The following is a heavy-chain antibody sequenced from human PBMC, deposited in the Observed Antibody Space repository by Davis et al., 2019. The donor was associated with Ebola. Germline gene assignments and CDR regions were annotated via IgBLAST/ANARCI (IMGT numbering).Heavy chain of an antibody. CDR2: IYYSGST. D-gene: IGHD3-3*01. CDR3: ANGRFLEWLFHY. CDR1: GGSISSSSYY. V-gene: IGHV4-39*01. J-gene: IGHJ4*02. Sequence: PSETLSLTCTVSGGSISSSSYYWGWIRQPPGKGLEWIGSIYYSGSTYYNPSLKSRVTISVDTSKNQFSLKLSSVTAADTAVYYCANGRFLEWLFHYWGQGTLVTVSS.